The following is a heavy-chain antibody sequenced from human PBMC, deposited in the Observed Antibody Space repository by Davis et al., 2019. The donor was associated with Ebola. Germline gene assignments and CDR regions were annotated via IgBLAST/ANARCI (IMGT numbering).Heavy chain of an antibody. CDR2: INTKTGNP. Sequence: AASVKVSCKASGYTFTSYAMTWVRQAPGQGLEWMAWINTKTGNPRYAQGFPGRFVFSLDTSVSTAYLQISSLKAEDTAVYYCARDPFEFGEPNFDYWGQGTLVTVSS. D-gene: IGHD3-10*01. CDR1: GYTFTSYA. V-gene: IGHV7-4-1*02. J-gene: IGHJ4*02. CDR3: ARDPFEFGEPNFDY.